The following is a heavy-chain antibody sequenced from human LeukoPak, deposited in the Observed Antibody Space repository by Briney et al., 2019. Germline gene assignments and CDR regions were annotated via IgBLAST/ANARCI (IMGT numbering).Heavy chain of an antibody. CDR2: IYHSGST. CDR1: GGSISSGGYY. D-gene: IGHD6-13*01. CDR3: ARGIAAAGPARTFDI. Sequence: SETLSLTCTVSGGSISSGGYYWSWIRQPPGKGLEWIGYIYHSGSTYYNPSLKSRVTISVDTSKNQISLKLNSVTAADTAVYSCARGIAAAGPARTFDIWGQGTMVTVSS. J-gene: IGHJ3*02. V-gene: IGHV4-30-2*01.